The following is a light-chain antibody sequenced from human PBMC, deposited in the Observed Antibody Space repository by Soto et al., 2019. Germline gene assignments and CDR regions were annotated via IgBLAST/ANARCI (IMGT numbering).Light chain of an antibody. CDR2: RNN. Sequence: QSVLTQPPSASGTPGQRVTISCSGSSSNIGNNYVYWYQQFPGTAPKLLIYRNNQRPSGVPDRLSGSKSGTSASLAISGLRSEDEADYYCAAWDDSLSGWLFGGGTQLTVL. J-gene: IGLJ3*02. CDR3: AAWDDSLSGWL. V-gene: IGLV1-47*01. CDR1: SSNIGNNY.